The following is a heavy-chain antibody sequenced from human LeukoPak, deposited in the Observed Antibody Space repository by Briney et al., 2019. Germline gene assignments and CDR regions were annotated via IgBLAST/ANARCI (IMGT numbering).Heavy chain of an antibody. D-gene: IGHD2-21*02. CDR2: IYHGGST. V-gene: IGHV4-38-2*02. CDR3: ARDLASCAGDCYSDGFDY. CDR1: GYSISSGYY. Sequence: SETLSLTCTVSGYSISSGYYWGWIRQSPGKGLEWIGSIYHGGSTYYNPSLRSRVIVSVDTSKNHFSLRMSSVTAADTAVYYCARDLASCAGDCYSDGFDYWGQGALVTVSS. J-gene: IGHJ4*02.